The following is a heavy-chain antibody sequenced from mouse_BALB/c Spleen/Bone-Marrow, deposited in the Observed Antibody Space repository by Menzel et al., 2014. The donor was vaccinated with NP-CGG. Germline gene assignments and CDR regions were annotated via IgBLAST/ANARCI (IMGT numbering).Heavy chain of an antibody. J-gene: IGHJ4*01. V-gene: IGHV5-9-3*01. Sequence: EVHLVESGGGLVKPGGSLKLSCTTSGFTFSSYAMSWVRQTPEKRLEWVAVISSGGSDTYYPDSVKGRFTVSRDNAKNTLYLQMSSLRSEDTALYYCARRSDLRASMDYWGQETSVTVSS. CDR1: GFTFSSYA. CDR2: ISSGGSDT. D-gene: IGHD3-1*01. CDR3: ARRSDLRASMDY.